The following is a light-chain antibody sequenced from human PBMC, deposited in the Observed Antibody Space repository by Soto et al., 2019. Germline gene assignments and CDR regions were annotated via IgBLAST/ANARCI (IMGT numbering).Light chain of an antibody. Sequence: DIQMTQSPSTLSASVGDRVTLTCRASQSISSWLAWYQQKPGKAPKLLIFDASSLQSAVPSRFSGRGSGTEVTLTISSLQPDDFATYYYQQYDSSSLYPFGQGTKLEIK. CDR3: QQYDSSSLYP. V-gene: IGKV1-5*01. J-gene: IGKJ2*01. CDR2: DAS. CDR1: QSISSW.